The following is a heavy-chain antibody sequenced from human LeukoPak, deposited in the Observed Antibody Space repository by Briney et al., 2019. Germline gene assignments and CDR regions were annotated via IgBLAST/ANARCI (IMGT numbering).Heavy chain of an antibody. CDR1: GGSISSYY. Sequence: SETLSLTCTVSGGSISSYYWSWIRQPAGKGLEWIGRIYTSGSTNYNPSLKSRVTMSVDTSKNQFSLKLSSVTAADTAVYYCARGGVYYDSSGYPRSYWYFDLWGRGTLVTVSS. D-gene: IGHD3-22*01. CDR2: IYTSGST. V-gene: IGHV4-4*07. J-gene: IGHJ2*01. CDR3: ARGGVYYDSSGYPRSYWYFDL.